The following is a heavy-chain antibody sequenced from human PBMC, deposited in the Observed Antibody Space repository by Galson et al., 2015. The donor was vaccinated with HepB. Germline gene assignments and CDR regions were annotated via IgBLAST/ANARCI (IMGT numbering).Heavy chain of an antibody. Sequence: SLRLSCAASGFTVSNIYMHWVRQAPGKGLEWVSLIFGAGKELYADSMRGRFTISRDISKNTVYLQMNSLRTEDTAIYYCATEANGDYYFDHWGQGTLVTVSS. CDR2: IFGAGKE. V-gene: IGHV3-53*01. CDR3: ATEANGDYYFDH. J-gene: IGHJ4*02. CDR1: GFTVSNIY. D-gene: IGHD4-17*01.